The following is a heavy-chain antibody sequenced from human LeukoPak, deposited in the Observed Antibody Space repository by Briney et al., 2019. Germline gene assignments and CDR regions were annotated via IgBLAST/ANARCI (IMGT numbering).Heavy chain of an antibody. V-gene: IGHV1-18*01. D-gene: IGHD3-22*01. CDR1: GYTFTSYG. Sequence: GASVKVSCKASGYTFTSYGISWVRQAPGQGLEWMGWISAYNGNTNYAQKLQGRVTMTTDTSTSTAYMELRSLRSDDAAVYYCARVSDYYDSSGYVHYWGQGTLVTVSS. J-gene: IGHJ4*02. CDR2: ISAYNGNT. CDR3: ARVSDYYDSSGYVHY.